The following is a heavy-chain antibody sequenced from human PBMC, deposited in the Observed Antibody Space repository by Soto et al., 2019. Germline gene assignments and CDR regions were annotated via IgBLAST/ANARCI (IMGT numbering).Heavy chain of an antibody. CDR2: IIPLFGTA. V-gene: IGHV1-69*01. Sequence: QVQLVQSGAEVKKPGSSVNVSCKASGGTFSTYAISWVRQAPGQGLEWMGGIIPLFGTANYAPTFQGRVTITADASTSTAYMEVSSLRSEDTAVYYCAADVVASTRTFDYWGQGSLVTVSS. D-gene: IGHD2-15*01. CDR1: GGTFSTYA. CDR3: AADVVASTRTFDY. J-gene: IGHJ4*02.